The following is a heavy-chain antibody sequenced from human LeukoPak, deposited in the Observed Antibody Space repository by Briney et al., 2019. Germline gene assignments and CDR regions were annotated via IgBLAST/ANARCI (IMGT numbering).Heavy chain of an antibody. J-gene: IGHJ4*02. CDR3: ARASVARYGDYLDY. CDR2: IYYSGST. V-gene: IGHV4-39*07. Sequence: SETLSLTCTVSGGSISSSSYYWGWIRQPPGKGLEWIGSIYYSGSTYYNPSLKSRVTISVDTSKNQFSLKLSSVTAADTAVYYCARASVARYGDYLDYWGQGTLVTVSS. D-gene: IGHD4-17*01. CDR1: GGSISSSSYY.